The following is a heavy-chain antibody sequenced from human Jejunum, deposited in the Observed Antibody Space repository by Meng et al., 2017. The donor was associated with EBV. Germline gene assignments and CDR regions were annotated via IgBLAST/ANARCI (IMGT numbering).Heavy chain of an antibody. CDR3: VRGPPPDT. CDR2: INSDGSKT. J-gene: IGHJ5*02. CDR1: GFTLSSYW. V-gene: IGHV3-74*01. Sequence: RLGDSGGGLVQPGDSLRLSCAASGFTLSSYWMHWVRQAPGKGLVWVSRINSDGSKTNYADSVKGRFTISRDIAKNTLYLQLNSLRADDTAVYYCVRGPPPDTWGQGTLVTVSS.